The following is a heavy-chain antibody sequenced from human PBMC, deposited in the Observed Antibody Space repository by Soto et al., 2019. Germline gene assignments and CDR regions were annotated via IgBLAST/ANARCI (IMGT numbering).Heavy chain of an antibody. J-gene: IGHJ2*01. Sequence: EVQLVDSGGGLVQPGGSLRLSCAASGFTFSGYWMHWVRQAPGKGLVWVSRINSDGSSIRYADSVKGRFTISRDNAKNTLYLQMNSLRVEDTDVYYCVRDPGIAVVATWYFDLWGRGTLVTVSS. CDR1: GFTFSGYW. V-gene: IGHV3-74*01. CDR3: VRDPGIAVVATWYFDL. D-gene: IGHD3-22*01. CDR2: INSDGSSI.